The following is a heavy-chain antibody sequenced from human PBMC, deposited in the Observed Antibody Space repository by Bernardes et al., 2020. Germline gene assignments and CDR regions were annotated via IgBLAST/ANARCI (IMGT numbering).Heavy chain of an antibody. V-gene: IGHV4-39*01. CDR1: GGFISSTSQF. D-gene: IGHD3-16*01. CDR2: IQYGGTT. J-gene: IGHJ3*02. CDR3: VRHRGGVTESLGAFEI. Sequence: SETLSLICTVSGGFISSTSQFWGWIRQPPGKGQEWIGSIQYGGTTYYNPSLKSLVTISIDTSKNQFSLKLNSVTAADTAVYYCVRHRGGVTESLGAFEIWGQGTMVTVSS.